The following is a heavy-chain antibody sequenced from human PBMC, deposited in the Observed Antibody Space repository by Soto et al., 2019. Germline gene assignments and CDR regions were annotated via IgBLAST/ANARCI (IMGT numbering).Heavy chain of an antibody. CDR1: GFTFSNAW. D-gene: IGHD3-3*01. J-gene: IGHJ6*02. Sequence: GSLRLSCAASGFTFSNAWMNWVRQAPGKGLEWVGRIKCKTDGGTTDYAAPVKGRFTISRDDSKNTLYLQMNSLKTEDTAVYYCTKDRADYVFWSVFRHYYYYGMDAWGQGTTFTVPS. V-gene: IGHV3-15*07. CDR2: IKCKTDGGTT. CDR3: TKDRADYVFWSVFRHYYYYGMDA.